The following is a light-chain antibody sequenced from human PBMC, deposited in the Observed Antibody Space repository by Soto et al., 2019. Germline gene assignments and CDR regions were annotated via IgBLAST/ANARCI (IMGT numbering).Light chain of an antibody. CDR2: DAS. J-gene: IGKJ1*01. Sequence: EIVLTQSPRPLSLSPGERATLSYRVSQSVSNNYLAWYQQKPGQAPRLLIYDASTRATGIPARFSGSGSGTDFTLTISGLQSEDFAVYYCQQYNNWPQTFGQGTKVDIK. CDR1: QSVSNN. CDR3: QQYNNWPQT. V-gene: IGKV3-15*01.